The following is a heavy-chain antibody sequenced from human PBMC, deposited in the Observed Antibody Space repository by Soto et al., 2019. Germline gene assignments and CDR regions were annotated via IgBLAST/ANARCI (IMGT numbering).Heavy chain of an antibody. D-gene: IGHD5-18*01. CDR1: GFTFSSYA. CDR2: ISYDGSNK. J-gene: IGHJ6*01. V-gene: IGHV3-30-3*01. CDR3: ARRDTAMVNRYYYYYGMDV. Sequence: GGTQRLSCPDSGFTFSSYAMHWVRQAPCKGLEWVAVISYDGSNKYYADSVKGRFTNSRDNTKNTLYLQMNSLRAEDTAMYYCARRDTAMVNRYYYYYGMDVWCQGTKANVS.